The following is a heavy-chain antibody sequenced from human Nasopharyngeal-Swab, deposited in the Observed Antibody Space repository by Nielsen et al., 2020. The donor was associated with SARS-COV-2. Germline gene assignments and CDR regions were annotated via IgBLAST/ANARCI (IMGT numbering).Heavy chain of an antibody. CDR2: INPSGGSA. CDR1: GYTFTNYN. J-gene: IGHJ5*02. V-gene: IGHV1-46*01. D-gene: IGHD6-13*01. CDR3: ARSAVAAAGWGWFDP. Sequence: ASVKVSCKASGYTFTNYNLHWVRQAPGQGLEWMGVINPSGGSANYAQKFQGRATTTRDTSTNIVYMELSSLESEDTAVYYCARSAVAAAGWGWFDPWGQGTLVTVSS.